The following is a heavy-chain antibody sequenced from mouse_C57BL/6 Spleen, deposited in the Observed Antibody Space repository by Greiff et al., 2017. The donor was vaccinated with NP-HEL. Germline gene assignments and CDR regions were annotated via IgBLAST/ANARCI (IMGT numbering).Heavy chain of an antibody. CDR1: GYTFTDYY. V-gene: IGHV1-76*01. CDR3: ARSGYGNYVPRAMDY. Sequence: QVQLQQSGAELVRPGASVKLSCKASGYTFTDYYINWVKQRPGQGLEWIARIYPGSGNTYYNEKFKGKATLTAEKSSSTAYMQLSSLTSEDSAVYFCARSGYGNYVPRAMDYWGQGTSVTVSS. J-gene: IGHJ4*01. D-gene: IGHD2-1*01. CDR2: IYPGSGNT.